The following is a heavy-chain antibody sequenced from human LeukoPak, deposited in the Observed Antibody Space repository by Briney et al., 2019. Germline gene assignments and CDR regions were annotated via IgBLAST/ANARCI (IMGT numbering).Heavy chain of an antibody. Sequence: GGSLRLSCAASGFTFSSYWMSWVRQAPGKGLEWVANIKQDGSEKYYVDSVKGRFTISRDNAKNSLYLQMNSLSAEDTAVYYCARGLSIEYYYGSGSLDYWGQGTLVTVSS. CDR2: IKQDGSEK. V-gene: IGHV3-7*01. CDR3: ARGLSIEYYYGSGSLDY. D-gene: IGHD3-10*01. J-gene: IGHJ4*02. CDR1: GFTFSSYW.